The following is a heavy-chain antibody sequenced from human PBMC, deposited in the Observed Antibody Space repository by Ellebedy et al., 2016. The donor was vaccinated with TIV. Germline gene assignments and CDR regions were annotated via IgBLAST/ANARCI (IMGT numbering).Heavy chain of an antibody. CDR2: ITDSCCRT. CDR1: AFTSSSYA. Sequence: PAGSLRLSCAASAFTSSSYAMRWVRQAPGTGLEWVSTITDSCCRTFYADSVKGRFTISSDNSKNTLFLQMSSLRAEETGVYFCSRRSTDFAFDSWGQGTLVTVSS. J-gene: IGHJ4*02. D-gene: IGHD3/OR15-3a*01. CDR3: SRRSTDFAFDS. V-gene: IGHV3-23*01.